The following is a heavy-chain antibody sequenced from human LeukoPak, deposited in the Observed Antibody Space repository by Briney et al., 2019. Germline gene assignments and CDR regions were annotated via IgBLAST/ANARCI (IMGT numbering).Heavy chain of an antibody. V-gene: IGHV1-18*01. CDR3: ARVISGWYYFDY. Sequence: ASVKVSCKASGYTFTSYGISWVRQAPGQGLEWMGWISAYNGNTNYAQKLQGRVTMTTDTSTSTAYMELRSPRSDDTAVYYCARVISGWYYFDYWGQGTLVTVSS. J-gene: IGHJ4*02. D-gene: IGHD6-19*01. CDR2: ISAYNGNT. CDR1: GYTFTSYG.